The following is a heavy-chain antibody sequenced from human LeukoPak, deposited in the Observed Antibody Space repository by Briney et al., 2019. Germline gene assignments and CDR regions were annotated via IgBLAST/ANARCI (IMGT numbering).Heavy chain of an antibody. CDR3: ARGGGYYPIDY. CDR2: LYSDGRT. J-gene: IGHJ4*02. CDR1: GFTVNSNY. Sequence: GGSLRLSCAASGFTVNSNYMNWVRQAPGKGLEWVSVLYSDGRTYYADSVKGRFTISRDTSKNTLYLQVNSLRAEDTAVYYCARGGGYYPIDYWGQGTLITVSS. V-gene: IGHV3-53*01. D-gene: IGHD2-15*01.